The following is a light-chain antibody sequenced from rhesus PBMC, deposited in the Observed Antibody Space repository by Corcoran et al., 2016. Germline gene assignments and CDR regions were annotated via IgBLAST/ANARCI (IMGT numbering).Light chain of an antibody. V-gene: IGKV1-18*01. Sequence: DIQMTQSPSSLSASVGDKVTITCRASQGLSIWLAWYQQKPGKAPRLLIYAAYTLQSGVPSSFSGSGSGTDYTLTISSLQPEDFATYYCQQGYNTPWTFGQGTKVEIK. CDR1: QGLSIW. J-gene: IGKJ1*01. CDR3: QQGYNTPWT. CDR2: AAY.